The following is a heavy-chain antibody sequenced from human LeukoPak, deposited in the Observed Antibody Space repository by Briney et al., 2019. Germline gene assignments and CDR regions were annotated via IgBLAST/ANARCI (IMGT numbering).Heavy chain of an antibody. Sequence: PSETLSLTCAVSGYSISSGYYWGWIRQPPGKGLEWIGSIYHSGSTYYNPSLKSRVTISVDTSKNQFSLKLSSVTAADRAVYYCARKLYGDYRFDYWGQGTLVTVSS. D-gene: IGHD4-17*01. V-gene: IGHV4-38-2*01. CDR1: GYSISSGYY. CDR3: ARKLYGDYRFDY. CDR2: IYHSGST. J-gene: IGHJ4*02.